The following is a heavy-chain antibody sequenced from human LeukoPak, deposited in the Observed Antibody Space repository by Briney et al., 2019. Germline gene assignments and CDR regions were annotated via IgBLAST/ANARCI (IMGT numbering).Heavy chain of an antibody. V-gene: IGHV4-31*03. D-gene: IGHD1-26*01. CDR2: IYYSGST. CDR1: GGSISSGGYY. CDR3: ARGGKWELLYFDY. J-gene: IGHJ4*02. Sequence: SETLSLTCTVSGGSISSGGYYWSWIRQHPGKGLEWIGYIYYSGSTYYNPSLKSRVTISVDTSKNQFSLKLSSVTAADTAVYYCARGGKWELLYFDYWGQGTLVTVSS.